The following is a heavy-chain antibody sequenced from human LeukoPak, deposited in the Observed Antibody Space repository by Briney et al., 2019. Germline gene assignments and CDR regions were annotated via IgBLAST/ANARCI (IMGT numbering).Heavy chain of an antibody. Sequence: PGGSLRLSCAASEFTFSSYNMNWVRQAPGKGLEWVSSISSSSSYIYYADSVKGRFTISRDNAKNSLYLQMNSLRAEDTAVYYCARDLKRRVYYDSSGSDDAFDIWGQGTMVTVSS. CDR3: ARDLKRRVYYDSSGSDDAFDI. J-gene: IGHJ3*02. CDR1: EFTFSSYN. V-gene: IGHV3-21*01. CDR2: ISSSSSYI. D-gene: IGHD3-22*01.